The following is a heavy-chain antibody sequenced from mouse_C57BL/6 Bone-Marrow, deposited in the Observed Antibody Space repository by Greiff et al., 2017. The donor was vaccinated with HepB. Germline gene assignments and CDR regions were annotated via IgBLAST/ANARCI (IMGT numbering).Heavy chain of an antibody. Sequence: QVQLQQSGAELVRPGASVKLSCKASGYTFTDYYINWVKQRPGQGLEWIARIYPGSGNTYYNEKFKGKATLTAEKSSSTAYMQLSSLTSEDSAVYFCARGGGYGNFDYWGQGTTLTVSS. V-gene: IGHV1-76*01. CDR2: IYPGSGNT. CDR3: ARGGGYGNFDY. CDR1: GYTFTDYY. D-gene: IGHD2-1*01. J-gene: IGHJ2*01.